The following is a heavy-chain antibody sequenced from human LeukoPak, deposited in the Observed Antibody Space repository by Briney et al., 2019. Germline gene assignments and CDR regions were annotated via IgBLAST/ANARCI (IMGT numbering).Heavy chain of an antibody. J-gene: IGHJ3*02. CDR2: IYYSGST. V-gene: IGHV4-31*03. CDR1: GGSISSGGYY. Sequence: SETLSLTCTVSGGSISSGGYYWSWIRQHPGKGLEWIGYIYYSGSTYYNPSLKSRVTISVDTSKNQSSLKLSSVTAADTAVYYCAAGLDDAFDIWGQGTMVTVSS. CDR3: AAGLDDAFDI.